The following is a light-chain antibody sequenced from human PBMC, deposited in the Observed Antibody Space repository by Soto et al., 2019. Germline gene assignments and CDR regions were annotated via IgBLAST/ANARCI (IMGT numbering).Light chain of an antibody. V-gene: IGKV1-5*01. CDR2: DAS. Sequence: DIQMTQPPSNMTTNERDRVTITCRTSQSISKWMAWYQQKPGKAPKLLIYDASTLEGGVPSRFGGSGSGTEFTLSFSSLQPDDFATYYCQQFHSFLTTFGQGTKVDIK. CDR1: QSISKW. CDR3: QQFHSFLTT. J-gene: IGKJ1*01.